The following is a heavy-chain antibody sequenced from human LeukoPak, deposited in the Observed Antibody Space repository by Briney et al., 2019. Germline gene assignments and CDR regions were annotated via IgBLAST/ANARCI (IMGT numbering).Heavy chain of an antibody. CDR1: GFTFGRYT. CDR3: ARDLEEHCSGGSCSTFDC. CDR2: ISSSSSYI. V-gene: IGHV3-21*01. J-gene: IGHJ4*02. D-gene: IGHD2-15*01. Sequence: GGSLRLSCAASGFTFGRYTMNWVRQAPGKGLEWVSSISSSSSYIYYAESVKGRLTISRDNARKSLYLEMNSLRVEDTALYFCARDLEEHCSGGSCSTFDCWGQGTLVTVSS.